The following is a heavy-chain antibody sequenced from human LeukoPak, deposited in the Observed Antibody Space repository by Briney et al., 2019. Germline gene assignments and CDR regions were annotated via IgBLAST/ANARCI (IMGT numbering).Heavy chain of an antibody. D-gene: IGHD2-15*01. J-gene: IGHJ4*02. V-gene: IGHV3-30*18. CDR2: ISYDGSNK. CDR1: GFTFSSYG. Sequence: PGRSLRLSCAASGFTFSSYGMHWVRQAPGKGLEWVAVISYDGSNKYYADSVKGRFTISRDNSKNTLYLQMNSLRAEDTAAYYCAKAAYCSGGSCSFGGFDYWGQGTLVTVSS. CDR3: AKAAYCSGGSCSFGGFDY.